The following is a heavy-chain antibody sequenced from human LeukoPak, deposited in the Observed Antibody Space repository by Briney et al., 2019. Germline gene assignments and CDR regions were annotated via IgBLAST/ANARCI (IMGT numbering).Heavy chain of an antibody. D-gene: IGHD6-13*01. CDR1: GYTFTSYG. J-gene: IGHJ4*02. CDR3: SRDRIPAAGTSVEY. V-gene: IGHV1-18*01. Sequence: ASVKVSCKASGYTFTSYGISWVRQAPGQGLEWMGWISAYNGNTNYAQKLQGRVTMTTDTSTSTAYMELRSLRSDDTAVYYCSRDRIPAAGTSVEYWGQGTLATASS. CDR2: ISAYNGNT.